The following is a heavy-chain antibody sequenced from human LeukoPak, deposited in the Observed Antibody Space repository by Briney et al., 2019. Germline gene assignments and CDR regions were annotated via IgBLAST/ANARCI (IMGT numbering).Heavy chain of an antibody. CDR3: ARGRRFPGGIAAAGTVLDY. Sequence: SETLSLTCAVYGGSFSGYYWSWIRQPPGKGLEWIGEINHSGSTNYNPSLKSRVTISVDTSKNQFSLKLSSVTAADTAVYYCARGRRFPGGIAAAGTVLDYWGQGTLVTVSA. CDR1: GGSFSGYY. CDR2: INHSGST. D-gene: IGHD6-13*01. V-gene: IGHV4-34*01. J-gene: IGHJ4*02.